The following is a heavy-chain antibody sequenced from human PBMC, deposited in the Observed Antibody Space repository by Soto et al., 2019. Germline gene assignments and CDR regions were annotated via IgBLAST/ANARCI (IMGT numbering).Heavy chain of an antibody. CDR1: GYTFTSYG. V-gene: IGHV1-18*01. Sequence: QVQLVQSGAEVKKPGASVKVSCKASGYTFTSYGIIWVRQAPGQGLEWMGWISAYNGNTNYEQKLQGRVTMTTDTSKSTDYMELRSLRSEDTAVYYCARESSSSCHDYWGQGTLVTVSS. CDR2: ISAYNGNT. J-gene: IGHJ4*02. CDR3: ARESSSSCHDY. D-gene: IGHD6-13*01.